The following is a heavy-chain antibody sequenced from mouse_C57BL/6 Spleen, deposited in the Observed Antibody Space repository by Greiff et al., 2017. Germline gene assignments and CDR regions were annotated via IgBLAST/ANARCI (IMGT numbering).Heavy chain of an antibody. J-gene: IGHJ4*01. CDR3: ARSPRDYYAMDY. V-gene: IGHV1-69*01. CDR1: GYTFTSYW. D-gene: IGHD3-1*01. CDR2: IDPSDSYT. Sequence: QVQLQQPGAELVMPGASVKLSCKASGYTFTSYWMHWVKQRPGQGLEWIGEIDPSDSYTNYNQKFKGKSTLTVDKSSSTAYMQLSSLTSEDSAVYYCARSPRDYYAMDYWGQGTSGTVSS.